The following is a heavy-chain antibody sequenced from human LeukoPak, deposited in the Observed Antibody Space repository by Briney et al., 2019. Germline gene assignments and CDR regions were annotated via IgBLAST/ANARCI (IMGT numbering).Heavy chain of an antibody. Sequence: EASVKVSCKASGYTLTAYYIYWVRQAPGQGLKWMGRINPNSGGTDYAQNFQGRVTMTRDTSISTAYMELSRLRSDDTAVYYCARGYCSGGTCYLVENWLDPWGQGTLVTVSS. CDR3: ARGYCSGGTCYLVENWLDP. D-gene: IGHD2-15*01. CDR2: INPNSGGT. CDR1: GYTLTAYY. J-gene: IGHJ5*02. V-gene: IGHV1-2*06.